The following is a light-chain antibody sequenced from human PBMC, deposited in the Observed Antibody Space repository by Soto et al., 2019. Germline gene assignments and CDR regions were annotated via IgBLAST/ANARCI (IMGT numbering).Light chain of an antibody. V-gene: IGLV1-44*01. J-gene: IGLJ2*01. CDR2: SNN. CDR1: SSNIGSNT. Sequence: QLVLTQSPSVSGTPGQRVTISCSGSSSNIGSNTVNWYQQLPGTAPKLLIYSNNQRPSGVPDRFSGSKSGTSASLAISGLQSEDEADYYCAAWDDSLNGVVFGGGTKLTVL. CDR3: AAWDDSLNGVV.